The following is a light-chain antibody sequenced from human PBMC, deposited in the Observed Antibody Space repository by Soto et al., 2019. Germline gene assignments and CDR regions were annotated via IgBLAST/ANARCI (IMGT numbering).Light chain of an antibody. J-gene: IGLJ2*01. CDR1: SSDVGGYNY. Sequence: QSVLTQPRSVSGSPGQAVTISCTGTSSDVGGYNYVSWYQQHPGKDPKLMIFDVSKRPSGVPDRFSGSKSGNTAYLTISGLQAEDEADYYCCSYAGSYAVVFGGGTKLTVL. V-gene: IGLV2-11*01. CDR3: CSYAGSYAVV. CDR2: DVS.